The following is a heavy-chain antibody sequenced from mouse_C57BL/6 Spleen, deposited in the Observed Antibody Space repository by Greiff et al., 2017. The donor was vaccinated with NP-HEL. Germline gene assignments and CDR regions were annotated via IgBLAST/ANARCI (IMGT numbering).Heavy chain of an antibody. D-gene: IGHD2-1*01. CDR2: IHPNSGST. J-gene: IGHJ3*01. Sequence: VQLQQPEAELVKPGASVKLSCKASGYTFTSYWMHWVKQRPGQGLEWIGMIHPNSGSTNYNEKFKSKATLTVDKSSSTAYMQLSSLTSEDSAVYYCARGGNYVRDWFAYWGQGTLVTVSA. V-gene: IGHV1-64*01. CDR3: ARGGNYVRDWFAY. CDR1: GYTFTSYW.